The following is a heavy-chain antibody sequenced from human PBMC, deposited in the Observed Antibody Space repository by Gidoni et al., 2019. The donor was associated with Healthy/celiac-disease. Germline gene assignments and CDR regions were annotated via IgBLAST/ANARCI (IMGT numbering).Heavy chain of an antibody. CDR2: INHSGST. V-gene: IGHV4-34*01. Sequence: QVQLQQWGAGLLKPSETLSLTCAVYGGSFSGYYWSWIRQPPGKGLEWIGEINHSGSTNYNPSLKSRVTISVDTSNNQFSLKLSSVTAADTAVYYCARATYYYYYGMDVWGQGTTVTVSS. CDR3: ARATYYYYYGMDV. J-gene: IGHJ6*02. CDR1: GGSFSGYY.